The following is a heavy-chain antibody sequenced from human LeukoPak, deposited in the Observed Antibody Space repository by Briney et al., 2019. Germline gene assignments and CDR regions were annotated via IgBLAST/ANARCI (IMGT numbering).Heavy chain of an antibody. V-gene: IGHV3-33*01. CDR2: IWYDGSIK. Sequence: GGSLRLSCAASGFNFSTYGMHWVRQAPGKGLEWVAVIWYDGSIKNHADSVKGRFTISRDNSKNTVYLQMDSLRAEDTALYYCARGQQLVKTDWGQGTLVTVSS. CDR1: GFNFSTYG. D-gene: IGHD6-13*01. J-gene: IGHJ4*02. CDR3: ARGQQLVKTD.